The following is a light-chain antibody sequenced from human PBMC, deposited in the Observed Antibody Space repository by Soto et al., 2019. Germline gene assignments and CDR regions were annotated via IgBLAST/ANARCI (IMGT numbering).Light chain of an antibody. CDR3: QQNNRWPHIT. J-gene: IGKJ5*01. V-gene: IGKV3-15*01. Sequence: EIRVSQSPAILSVSTGEGATLSCRASENVRTKVGWYQQKAGQAPRLLIYGASTRATGIPDRFSGSGSGTQFTLTISRLQSEDSAVYFCQQNNRWPHITFGQGTRLATK. CDR2: GAS. CDR1: ENVRTK.